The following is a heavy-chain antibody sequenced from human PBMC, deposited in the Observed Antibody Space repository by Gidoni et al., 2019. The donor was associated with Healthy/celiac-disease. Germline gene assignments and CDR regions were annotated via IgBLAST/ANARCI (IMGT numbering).Heavy chain of an antibody. Sequence: QVQLVQSGAEVKKPGSSVKVSCKASGGTFSSYAISWVRQAPGQGLEWMGGIIPIFGTANYAQKFQGRVTITADESTSTAYMELSSLRSEDTAVYYCARGSSSWLSADYYYYYMDVWGKGTTVTVSS. D-gene: IGHD6-13*01. V-gene: IGHV1-69*01. CDR2: IIPIFGTA. CDR3: ARGSSSWLSADYYYYYMDV. J-gene: IGHJ6*03. CDR1: GGTFSSYA.